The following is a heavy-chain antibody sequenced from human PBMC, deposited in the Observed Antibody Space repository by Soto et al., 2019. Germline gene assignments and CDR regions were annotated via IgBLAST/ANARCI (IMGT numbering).Heavy chain of an antibody. V-gene: IGHV3-7*03. CDR1: GFTFSSYG. CDR2: IKQDGSEN. Sequence: GWSLRLSCAASGFTFSSYGMSWFRQAPGEGLEWVDNIKQDGSENYYVDSLQGRNTISTDTANNSLSLQMNSLRAEGTAVYYCARGSRPQFFGDYGDYFDYWVQGTLVTVSS. CDR3: ARGSRPQFFGDYGDYFDY. D-gene: IGHD4-17*01. J-gene: IGHJ4*02.